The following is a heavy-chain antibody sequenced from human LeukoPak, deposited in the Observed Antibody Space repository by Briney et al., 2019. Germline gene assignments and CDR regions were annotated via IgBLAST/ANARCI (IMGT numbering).Heavy chain of an antibody. CDR2: IYYSGST. V-gene: IGHV4-59*08. CDR3: ARTYYDFWSGSPPGYYGMDV. CDR1: GGSISSYY. J-gene: IGHJ6*02. Sequence: SETLSLTCTVSGGSISSYYWSWIRQPPGKGLEWIGYIYYSGSTNYNPSLKSRVTISVDTSKNQFSLKLSSVTAADTAVYYCARTYYDFWSGSPPGYYGMDVWGQGTTDTVSS. D-gene: IGHD3-3*01.